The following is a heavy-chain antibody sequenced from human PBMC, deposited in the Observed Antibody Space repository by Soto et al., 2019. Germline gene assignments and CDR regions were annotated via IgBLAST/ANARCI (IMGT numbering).Heavy chain of an antibody. CDR3: ARDQVDTAMDDPENRFDP. Sequence: GGSLRLSCAASGFTFSDYYMSWIRQAPGKGLEWVSYISSSSSYTNYADSVKGRFTISRDNAKNSLYLQMNSLRAEDTAVYYCARDQVDTAMDDPENRFDPWGQGTLVTVSS. J-gene: IGHJ5*02. CDR1: GFTFSDYY. D-gene: IGHD5-18*01. V-gene: IGHV3-11*06. CDR2: ISSSSSYT.